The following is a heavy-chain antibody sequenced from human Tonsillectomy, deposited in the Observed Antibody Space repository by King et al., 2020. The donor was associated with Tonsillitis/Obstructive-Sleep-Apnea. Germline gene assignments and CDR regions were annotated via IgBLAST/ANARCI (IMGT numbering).Heavy chain of an antibody. J-gene: IGHJ4*02. CDR2: IWYDGRNK. CDR3: ARGDCSSTSCYHADY. Sequence: VQLVESGGGVVQPGRSLRLSCAASGFTFSSYGMHWVRQAPGKGLEWVAVIWYDGRNKYYADSVKGRFTISRDNSRNTLYLQMNSLRAEDTAVYYCARGDCSSTSCYHADYWGQGTLVTVSS. CDR1: GFTFSSYG. V-gene: IGHV3-33*01. D-gene: IGHD2-2*01.